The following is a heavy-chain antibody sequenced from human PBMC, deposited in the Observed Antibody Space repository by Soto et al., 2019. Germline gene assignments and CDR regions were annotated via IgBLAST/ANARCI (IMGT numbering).Heavy chain of an antibody. CDR2: INAGNGIT. CDR3: AVNPSQSPLH. Sequence: QVQLVQSGAEEKKPGASVKVSCKASGYTFTSYAMHWVRQAPGQRLEWMGWINAGNGITKYSQKFQGRVTITRDTSASTAYMELSSLRSEDTAVYYCAVNPSQSPLHWGQGTLVTVSS. J-gene: IGHJ4*02. V-gene: IGHV1-3*05. CDR1: GYTFTSYA. D-gene: IGHD2-2*01.